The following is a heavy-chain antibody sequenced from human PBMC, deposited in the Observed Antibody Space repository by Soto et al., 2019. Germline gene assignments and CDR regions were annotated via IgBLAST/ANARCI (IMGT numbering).Heavy chain of an antibody. CDR2: TYYKSKWYY. J-gene: IGHJ6*03. D-gene: IGHD1-1*01. Sequence: QTLSLTCGISGDSVSSNSAGWNWIRQTPSRGLEWLGRTYYKSKWYYTYAASVKSRITVSPDTSKNQFSLQLTSVTPEDTAVYYCARGSWDDVSGHYYMDVWDKGTTVTVSS. CDR3: ARGSWDDVSGHYYMDV. CDR1: GDSVSSNSAG. V-gene: IGHV6-1*01.